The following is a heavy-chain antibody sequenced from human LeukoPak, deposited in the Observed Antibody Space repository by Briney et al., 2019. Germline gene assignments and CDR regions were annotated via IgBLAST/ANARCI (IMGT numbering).Heavy chain of an antibody. Sequence: ASVKVSCKASGYTFSSYDINWVRQATGQGLEWMGWMNPNSGNTGYAQKFQGRVTITTNTSISTAYMELSSLTSEDTAVYYCARGIAVAPNWFDPWGQGTLVTVSS. D-gene: IGHD6-19*01. CDR3: ARGIAVAPNWFDP. V-gene: IGHV1-8*03. J-gene: IGHJ5*02. CDR1: GYTFSSYD. CDR2: MNPNSGNT.